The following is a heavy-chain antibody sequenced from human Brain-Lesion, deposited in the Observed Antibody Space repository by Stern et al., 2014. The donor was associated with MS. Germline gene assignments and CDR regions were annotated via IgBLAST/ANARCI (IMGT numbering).Heavy chain of an antibody. CDR2: IYWDNDK. V-gene: IGHV2-5*02. D-gene: IGHD3-3*01. J-gene: IGHJ4*02. Sequence: QVPLRESGPALVPPTQTLTPTCTFSGFSLRTDGVGVGWVRPPPGQALESLTPIYWDNDKRYSPSLRSRLTITKDTSRNQVVLTMTNMDPVDTATYYCAHRRPHYASWDNGDFDYWGQGALVTVSS. CDR3: AHRRPHYASWDNGDFDY. CDR1: GFSLRTDGVG.